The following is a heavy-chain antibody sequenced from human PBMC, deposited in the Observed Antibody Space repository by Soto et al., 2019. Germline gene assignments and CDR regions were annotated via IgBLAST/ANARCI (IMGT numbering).Heavy chain of an antibody. CDR3: ARGYFGVPAAVDYYYGMDV. CDR2: MNPNSGNT. Sequence: GASVKVSCKASGYTFTSYDINWVRQATGPGLEWMGWMNPNSGNTGYAQKFQGRVTMTRNTSISTAYMELSRLRSEDTAGYYCARGYFGVPAAVDYYYGMDVWGQGTTVTVSS. CDR1: GYTFTSYD. J-gene: IGHJ6*02. D-gene: IGHD2-2*01. V-gene: IGHV1-8*01.